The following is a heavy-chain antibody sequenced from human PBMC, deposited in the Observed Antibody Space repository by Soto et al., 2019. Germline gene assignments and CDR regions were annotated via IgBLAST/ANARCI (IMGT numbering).Heavy chain of an antibody. V-gene: IGHV5-51*01. CDR2: IYPGDSDT. J-gene: IGHJ6*03. CDR1: GYSFTSYW. Sequence: PGESLKISCKGSGYSFTSYWIGWVRQMPGKGLEWMGIIYPGDSDTRYSPSFQGQVTISADKSISTAYLQWSSLKASDTAMYYCARSPAYYDFWSGFTSPDYYYYMDVWGKGTTVTV. CDR3: ARSPAYYDFWSGFTSPDYYYYMDV. D-gene: IGHD3-3*01.